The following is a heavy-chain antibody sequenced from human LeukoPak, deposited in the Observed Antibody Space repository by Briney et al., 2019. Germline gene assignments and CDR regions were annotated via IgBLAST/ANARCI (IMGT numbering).Heavy chain of an antibody. CDR3: ARDLGPSGWSYFDY. J-gene: IGHJ4*02. D-gene: IGHD6-19*01. CDR1: GLTFSSYG. Sequence: PGGSLRLSCATSGLTFSSYGMHWVRQAPVKGLEWVAVIWYDGSNKYYADSVKGRFAFSRDNSKNTLYLQMNSMRAEDTAVYYCARDLGPSGWSYFDYWGQGTLVTVSS. CDR2: IWYDGSNK. V-gene: IGHV3-33*01.